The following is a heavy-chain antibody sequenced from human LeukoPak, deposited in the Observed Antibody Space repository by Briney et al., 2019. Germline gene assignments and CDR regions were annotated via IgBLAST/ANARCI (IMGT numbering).Heavy chain of an antibody. D-gene: IGHD3-16*02. CDR1: GYSFTSYW. CDR2: IYPGDSDT. V-gene: IGHV5-51*01. Sequence: GESLKISCKGSGYSFTSYWIGWVRQMPGKGLEWMGIIYPGDSDTRYSPSFQGRVTISADKSISTAYLQWSSLKASDTAMYYCARLTNDYVWGSYRHNYYYYYMDVWGKGTTVTVSS. CDR3: ARLTNDYVWGSYRHNYYYYYMDV. J-gene: IGHJ6*03.